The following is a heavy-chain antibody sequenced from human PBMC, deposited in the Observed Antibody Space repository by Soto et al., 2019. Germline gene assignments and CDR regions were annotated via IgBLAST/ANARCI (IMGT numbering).Heavy chain of an antibody. D-gene: IGHD6-6*01. J-gene: IGHJ5*02. CDR1: GYTFTSCG. CDR2: ISAYNGNT. CDR3: ARSSGSAYWFDP. V-gene: IGHV1-18*01. Sequence: QVQLVQSGAEVKKPGASVKVSCKASGYTFTSCGISWVRQAPGQGLEGMGWISAYNGNTNYAQKLQCRVTMTTDTPTSTAYWPLRSPRSDDTAVYYSARSSGSAYWFDPWGQGTLVTVSS.